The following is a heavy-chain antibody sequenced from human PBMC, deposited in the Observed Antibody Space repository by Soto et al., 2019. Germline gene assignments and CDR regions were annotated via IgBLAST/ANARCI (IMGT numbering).Heavy chain of an antibody. D-gene: IGHD2-15*01. CDR1: GFSLNTGGVG. Sequence: SGPTLVNPTQTLTLTCAFSGFSLNTGGVGVGWIRQPPGKALEWLALVYGDDDKRYSPSLRSRLTITKDASKNQVVLTMTNMDPVDTATYYCARQVYLLLSHVIDYWGLGTLVTVSS. CDR3: ARQVYLLLSHVIDY. J-gene: IGHJ4*02. CDR2: VYGDDDK. V-gene: IGHV2-5*02.